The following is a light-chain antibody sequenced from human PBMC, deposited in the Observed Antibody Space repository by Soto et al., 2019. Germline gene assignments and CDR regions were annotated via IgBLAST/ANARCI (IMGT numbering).Light chain of an antibody. V-gene: IGKV3D-15*01. CDR1: QSVSSN. J-gene: IGKJ2*01. CDR3: QQYDTSPPMYT. CDR2: ATS. Sequence: EIVITQSPATLSVSPGERATVSCRAIQSVSSNLAWYQQKPDQSPRLLIYATSTRAAGIPDRFSGSGSGTDFTLTISRLEPDDVAVYYCQQYDTSPPMYTFGQGTKVDI.